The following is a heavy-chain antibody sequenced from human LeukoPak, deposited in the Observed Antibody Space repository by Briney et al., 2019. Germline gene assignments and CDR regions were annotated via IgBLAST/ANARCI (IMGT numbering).Heavy chain of an antibody. D-gene: IGHD6-6*01. V-gene: IGHV4-4*07. CDR2: IYTSGST. J-gene: IGHJ6*03. CDR1: GGSISTYY. CDR3: ARDKEGYSSSSPGSIKYYYYYYMDV. Sequence: PSETLSLTCTVSGGSISTYYWSWIRQPAGKGLEWIGRIYTSGSTNYNPSLKSRVTMSVDTSKNQSSLKLSSVTAEDTAVYYCARDKEGYSSSSPGSIKYYYYYYMDVWGKGTTVTVSS.